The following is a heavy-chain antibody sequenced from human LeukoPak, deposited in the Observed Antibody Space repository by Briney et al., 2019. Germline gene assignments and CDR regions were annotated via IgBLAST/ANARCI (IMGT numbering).Heavy chain of an antibody. CDR3: AREGLRSIAARRGTRDYMDV. CDR2: LNPNSGGT. CDR1: GYTFTDYY. Sequence: GASVKVSCKASGYTFTDYYIHWVRQAPGQGLEWMGWLNPNSGGTNYAQKFQGRVTMTTDTSTSTVYMELRSLRSDDTAVYYCAREGLRSIAARRGTRDYMDVWGKGTTVIVSS. J-gene: IGHJ6*03. V-gene: IGHV1-2*02. D-gene: IGHD6-6*01.